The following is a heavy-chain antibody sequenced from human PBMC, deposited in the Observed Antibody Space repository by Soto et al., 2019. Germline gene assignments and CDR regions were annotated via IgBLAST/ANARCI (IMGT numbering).Heavy chain of an antibody. CDR1: GLTFSSYA. CDR3: ANAEYYVLRYFDWLSPNYGMDV. V-gene: IGHV3-23*01. Sequence: GGSLRLSCAASGLTFSSYAMSWVRQAPGKGLEWVSAISGSGGSTYYADSVKGRFTISRDNSKNTLYLQMNSLRAEDTAVYYCANAEYYVLRYFDWLSPNYGMDVWGQGTTVTVSS. CDR2: ISGSGGST. D-gene: IGHD3-9*01. J-gene: IGHJ6*02.